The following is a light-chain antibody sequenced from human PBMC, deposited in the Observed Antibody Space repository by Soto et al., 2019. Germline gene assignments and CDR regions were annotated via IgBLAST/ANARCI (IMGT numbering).Light chain of an antibody. Sequence: IHLTQSPSFLSASVGDRVTITCRASQGISSYLAWFQQKPGRAPNLLIYGASTLQSGVPSRFSGSGSGTDFTLTISNLQPEDFATYYCQQLNAYPLTFGQGTRLEI. V-gene: IGKV1-9*01. J-gene: IGKJ5*01. CDR2: GAS. CDR1: QGISSY. CDR3: QQLNAYPLT.